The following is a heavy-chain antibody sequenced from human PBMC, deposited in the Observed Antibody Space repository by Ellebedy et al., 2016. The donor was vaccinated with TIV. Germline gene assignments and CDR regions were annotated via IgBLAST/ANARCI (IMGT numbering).Heavy chain of an antibody. J-gene: IGHJ3*02. V-gene: IGHV2-70*04. CDR3: ARTSRDAFDI. CDR2: IDWDDDT. CDR1: GLSVNSNGMR. Sequence: SGPTLVKPTQTLTLTCTLSGLSVNSNGMRVNWIRQPPGKALEWLGCIDWDDDTFYSTSLKTRLTIPKDTSKNQVVLTMTVMDPVDTATYYCARTSRDAFDIWGQGAMVTVSS.